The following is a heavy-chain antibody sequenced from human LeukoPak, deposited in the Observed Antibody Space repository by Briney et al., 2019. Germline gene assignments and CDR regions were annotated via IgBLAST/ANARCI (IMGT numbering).Heavy chain of an antibody. CDR2: IRVGDVT. CDR3: AREDNGGAADDGFDV. CDR1: GFAVSNKF. J-gene: IGHJ3*01. V-gene: IGHV3-53*01. Sequence: GGSPRLSCAASGFAVSNKFMYWVRQAPGKGLEWVSVIRVGDVTHYADSVKGRFTTSRDSSKNTVYLQMGSLRVEDTAVYYCAREDNGGAADDGFDVWGHGTVVTVSS. D-gene: IGHD3-16*01.